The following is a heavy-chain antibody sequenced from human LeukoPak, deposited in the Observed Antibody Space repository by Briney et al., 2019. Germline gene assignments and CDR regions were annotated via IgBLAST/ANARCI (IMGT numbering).Heavy chain of an antibody. CDR2: ISGSGGST. D-gene: IGHD1-1*01. CDR1: GFTFSSYA. J-gene: IGHJ4*02. CDR3: ARTRETGTTGY. Sequence: GGSLRLSCAASGFTFSSYAMSWVRQAPGKGLEWVSAISGSGGSTYYADSVKGRFTISRDNSKNSLYLQMNSLRAEDTAVYYCARTRETGTTGYWGQGTLVTVSS. V-gene: IGHV3-23*01.